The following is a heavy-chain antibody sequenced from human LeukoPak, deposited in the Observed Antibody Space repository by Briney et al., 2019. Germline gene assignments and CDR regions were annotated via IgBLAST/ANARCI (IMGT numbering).Heavy chain of an antibody. CDR2: ITSSSSYT. J-gene: IGHJ5*02. V-gene: IGHV3-21*01. CDR3: AKDLRPYCSSTSCYENWFDP. Sequence: GGSLRLSCAASAFTFSTYNMNWVRQAPGKGLEWVSSITSSSSYTFYADSVKGRFTISRDNSKNTLYLQMNSLRAEDTAVYYCAKDLRPYCSSTSCYENWFDPWGQGTLVTVSS. D-gene: IGHD2-2*01. CDR1: AFTFSTYN.